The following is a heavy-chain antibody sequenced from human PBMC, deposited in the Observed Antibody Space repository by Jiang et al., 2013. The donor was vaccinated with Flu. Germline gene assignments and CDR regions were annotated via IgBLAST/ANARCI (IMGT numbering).Heavy chain of an antibody. V-gene: IGHV2-5*01. CDR3: AHRQDGRLLWGY. D-gene: IGHD2/OR15-2a*01. J-gene: IGHJ4*02. Sequence: KPTQTLTLTCTFAGFSITTGGVGVGWIRQPPGKALEWLAVNYWNDDKSYSPSLKNRLTITRDTSKNQVVLTMTNMDPVDTATYYCAHRQDGRLLWGYWGQGALVTVSS. CDR2: NYWNDDK. CDR1: GFSITTGGVG.